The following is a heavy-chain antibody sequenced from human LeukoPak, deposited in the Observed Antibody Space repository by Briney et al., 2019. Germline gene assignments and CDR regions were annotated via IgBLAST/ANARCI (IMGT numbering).Heavy chain of an antibody. CDR2: INPNSGGT. Sequence: ASVKVSCKASGYTFTGYYMHWVRQAPGQGLEWVGWINPNSGGTNYAQKFQGRVTMTRDTSISTAYMELSRLRSDDTAVYYCARDQTTVTTVRRYNWFDPWGQGTLVTVSS. D-gene: IGHD4-17*01. CDR3: ARDQTTVTTVRRYNWFDP. CDR1: GYTFTGYY. J-gene: IGHJ5*02. V-gene: IGHV1-2*02.